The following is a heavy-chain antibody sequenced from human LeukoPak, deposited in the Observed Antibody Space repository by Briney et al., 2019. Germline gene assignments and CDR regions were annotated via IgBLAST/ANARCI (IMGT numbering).Heavy chain of an antibody. CDR1: GXTFDNYA. CDR3: AKGYSSGWYYFDY. CDR2: ISGSGDST. D-gene: IGHD6-19*01. V-gene: IGHV3-23*01. Sequence: GGSLRLSCAASGXTFDNYAMSWVRQAPGKGLEWVSGISGSGDSTNYADFVKGRLTISRDNSKNTLSLQMNSLRADDSAVYYCAKGYSSGWYYFDYWGQGTLVTVSS. J-gene: IGHJ4*02.